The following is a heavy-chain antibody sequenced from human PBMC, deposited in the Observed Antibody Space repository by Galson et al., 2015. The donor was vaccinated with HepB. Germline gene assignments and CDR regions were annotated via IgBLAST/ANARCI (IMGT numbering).Heavy chain of an antibody. CDR1: GFSLSTSGVG. CDR2: IYWDDDK. V-gene: IGHV2-5*02. D-gene: IGHD2-15*01. J-gene: IGHJ5*02. CDR3: AHMVTTESASMRGYCSGGSCYWFDP. Sequence: PALVKPTQTLTLTRTFSGFSLSTSGVGVGWIRQPPGKALEWLALIYWDDDKRYSPSLKSRLTITKDTSKNQVVLTMTNMDPVDTATYYCAHMVTTESASMRGYCSGGSCYWFDPWGQGTLVTVSS.